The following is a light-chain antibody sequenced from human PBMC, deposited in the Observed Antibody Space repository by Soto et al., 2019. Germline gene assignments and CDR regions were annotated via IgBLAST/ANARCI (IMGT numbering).Light chain of an antibody. J-gene: IGLJ1*01. CDR3: NSFTTSSTYV. Sequence: ALTQPASVSGSPGQSISISCTGTTSDVGRYNYVSWYQQHPGKAPKLMIYDVSYRPSWVSNRFSGSKSGITASLTISGLQAEDEAEYYCNSFTTSSTYVFGTGTKVTVL. V-gene: IGLV2-14*03. CDR1: TSDVGRYNY. CDR2: DVS.